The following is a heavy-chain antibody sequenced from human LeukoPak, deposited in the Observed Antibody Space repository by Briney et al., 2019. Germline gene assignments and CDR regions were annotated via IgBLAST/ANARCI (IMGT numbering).Heavy chain of an antibody. CDR1: GYTSTSYG. J-gene: IGHJ4*02. CDR2: INPSGGST. Sequence: ASVKVSCKASGYTSTSYGISWVRQAPGQGLEWMGIINPSGGSTSHAQKFQGRVTMTRDTSTSTVYMELSSLRSEDTAVYYCARDRWDIFDYWGQGTLVTVSS. CDR3: ARDRWDIFDY. V-gene: IGHV1-46*01. D-gene: IGHD2-15*01.